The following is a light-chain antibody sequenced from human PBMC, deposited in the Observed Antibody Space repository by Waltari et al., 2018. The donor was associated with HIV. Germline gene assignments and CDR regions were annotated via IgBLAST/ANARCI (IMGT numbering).Light chain of an antibody. CDR1: GPNFGCKT. CDR2: SNN. Sequence: QSVLTQPPSASGAPGQSVIIPCSGSGPNFGCKTVNWYRQLPGTAPKLLIYSNNQRPSGVPDRFSGSKSGTSASLAISGLQSGDEADYYCAAWEDSLNGPNYVFGSGTTVTVL. V-gene: IGLV1-44*01. J-gene: IGLJ1*01. CDR3: AAWEDSLNGPNYV.